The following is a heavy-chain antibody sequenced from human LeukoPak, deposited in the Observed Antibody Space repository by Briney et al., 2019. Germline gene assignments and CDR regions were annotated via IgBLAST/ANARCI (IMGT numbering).Heavy chain of an antibody. CDR1: GXTVTTNY. CDR2: IYSGGIT. D-gene: IGHD6-19*01. Sequence: GGXXRXSXAXXGXTVTTNYMSWVRQAPGKGLEWVSVIYSGGITYYSDSVKGRVTISRDSSKNTVYPQMNSLRVEDTAVYYCARRHSSGSNWGQGXL. V-gene: IGHV3-66*02. CDR3: ARRHSSGSN. J-gene: IGHJ1*01.